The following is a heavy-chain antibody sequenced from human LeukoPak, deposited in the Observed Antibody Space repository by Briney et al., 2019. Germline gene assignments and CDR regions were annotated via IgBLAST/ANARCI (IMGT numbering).Heavy chain of an antibody. J-gene: IGHJ3*02. Sequence: SETLSLTCAVYGGSFSGYYWSWIRQPPGKGLEWIGEINHSGSTNYNPSLKSRVTISVDTSKNQFSLKLSSVTAADTAVYYCARDRGDLAAFDIWGQGTMVTVSS. CDR1: GGSFSGYY. D-gene: IGHD3-16*01. V-gene: IGHV4-34*01. CDR2: INHSGST. CDR3: ARDRGDLAAFDI.